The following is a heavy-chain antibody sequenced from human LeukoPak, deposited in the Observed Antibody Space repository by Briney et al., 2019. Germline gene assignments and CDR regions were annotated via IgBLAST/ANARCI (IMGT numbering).Heavy chain of an antibody. V-gene: IGHV1-2*06. CDR2: INPNSGGT. Sequence: ASVXXXXXXSXXTFTGYYXHWVRQAPGQGREWMGRINPNSGGTNYAQKFQGRVTITRDTSISTAYMELSRLRSDDTAVYYCARVGYDSSGYYDYFDYWGQGTLVTVSS. D-gene: IGHD3-22*01. CDR1: XXTFTGYY. CDR3: ARVGYDSSGYYDYFDY. J-gene: IGHJ4*02.